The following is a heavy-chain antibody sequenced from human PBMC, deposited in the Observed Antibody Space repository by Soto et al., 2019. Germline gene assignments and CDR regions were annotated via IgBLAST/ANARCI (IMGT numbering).Heavy chain of an antibody. Sequence: QLQLQESGSGLVKPSQTLSLTCAVSGGSISRGGYSWSWIRQPPGKGLVWIGYIYHSGGTYYNPPLKGRVTISVDRSKNQFSPKLSSVTYADTTVYYWARVPDRWGQGTLVTVSS. CDR1: GGSISRGGYS. J-gene: IGHJ5*02. CDR2: IYHSGGT. V-gene: IGHV4-30-2*01. CDR3: ARVPDR. D-gene: IGHD2-2*01.